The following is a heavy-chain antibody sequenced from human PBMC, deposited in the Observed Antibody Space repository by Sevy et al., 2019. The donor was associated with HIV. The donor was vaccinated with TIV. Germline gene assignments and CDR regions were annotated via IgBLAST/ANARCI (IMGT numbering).Heavy chain of an antibody. J-gene: IGHJ3*02. D-gene: IGHD1-1*01. V-gene: IGHV3-21*01. CDR3: ARDSERNNAFDI. CDR1: VFTFSSYS. Sequence: GGSLRLSCAASVFTFSSYSMNWVRQAPGKGLEWVSSISSSSSYIYYAGSVKGRFTISRDNAKNSLYLQMNSLRAEDTAVYYCARDSERNNAFDIWGQGTMVTVSS. CDR2: ISSSSSYI.